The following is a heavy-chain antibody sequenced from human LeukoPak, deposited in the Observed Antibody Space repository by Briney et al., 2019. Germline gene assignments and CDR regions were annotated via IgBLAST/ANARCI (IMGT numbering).Heavy chain of an antibody. CDR3: ARAPTLSTGYYFDY. V-gene: IGHV1-69*05. Sequence: GASVKVSCKASGGTFSSYAISWVRQAPGQGLEWMGGIIPIFGTANYAQKFQGRVTITTDESTSTAYIELSSLRSDDMAVYYCARAPTLSTGYYFDYWGEGTLVTVSS. D-gene: IGHD3-9*01. CDR1: GGTFSSYA. CDR2: IIPIFGTA. J-gene: IGHJ4*02.